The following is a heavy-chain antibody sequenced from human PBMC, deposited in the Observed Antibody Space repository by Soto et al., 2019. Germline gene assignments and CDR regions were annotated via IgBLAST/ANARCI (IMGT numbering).Heavy chain of an antibody. CDR2: LFPADGAT. CDR3: VREFSGGYFDY. V-gene: IGHV1-46*01. J-gene: IGHJ4*02. D-gene: IGHD3-10*01. Sequence: QVQLVQSGAEVKKTGASLMHSCKTSGYPFTTYYLHWVRQAPGHGLEWMGILFPADGATNYAQKFRGRVTMTRDTSTSTVYIQLSSLRSEDTAVYYCVREFSGGYFDYWGQGSLVTVSS. CDR1: GYPFTTYY.